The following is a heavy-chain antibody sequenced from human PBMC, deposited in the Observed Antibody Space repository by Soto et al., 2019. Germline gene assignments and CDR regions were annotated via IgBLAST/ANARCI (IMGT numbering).Heavy chain of an antibody. V-gene: IGHV3-7*01. CDR3: SHTWV. J-gene: IGHJ4*02. D-gene: IGHD1-26*01. CDR2: VNEDGTEK. CDR1: GFSFSTYW. Sequence: EVQMVESGGGLVQPGGSLRLSCAASGFSFSTYWMYWVRQAPGKGLEWVANVNEDGTEKNYVDSVKGRFTLTRDNAKNSLYLQMNSLRAEDTAVYYCSHTWVWGQGTLVTVSS.